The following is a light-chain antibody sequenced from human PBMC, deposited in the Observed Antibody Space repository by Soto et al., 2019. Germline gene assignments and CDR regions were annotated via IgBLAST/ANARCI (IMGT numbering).Light chain of an antibody. Sequence: QSALTQPRSVSGSPGQSVTISCTGTSSDVGGYNYVSWYQQHPGKAPKFMIYDVSKRPSGVPDRFSGSKSGNTASLTISGLQAEDEAAYYCCSYAGSYTEVFGGGTQLTVL. CDR2: DVS. CDR1: SSDVGGYNY. CDR3: CSYAGSYTEV. J-gene: IGLJ2*01. V-gene: IGLV2-11*01.